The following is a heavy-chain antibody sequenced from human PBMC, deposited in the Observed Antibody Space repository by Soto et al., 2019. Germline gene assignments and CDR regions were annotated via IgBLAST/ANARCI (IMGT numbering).Heavy chain of an antibody. CDR2: IGSSSGYT. V-gene: IGHV3-11*05. CDR1: GFPFSDYD. CDR3: ARRRPNGYYNY. J-gene: IGHJ4*02. D-gene: IGHD3-22*01. Sequence: QVQLVESGGDLVKPGGSPRLSCAASGFPFSDYDMSWIRQAPGKGLEWVSSIGSSSGYTNYADSVKGRFTISRDNAKNSLYLQMNSLRAEDTAVYYCARRRPNGYYNYWGQGTLVTVSA.